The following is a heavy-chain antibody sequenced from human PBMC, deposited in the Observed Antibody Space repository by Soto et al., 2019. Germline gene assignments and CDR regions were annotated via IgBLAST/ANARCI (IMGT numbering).Heavy chain of an antibody. CDR2: ISGSGGST. CDR1: GFTFSSYA. V-gene: IGHV3-23*01. CDR3: ANHAVAVVLTFAPEAYYMDV. D-gene: IGHD6-19*01. Sequence: GGSLRLSCAASGFTFSSYAMSWVRQAPGKGLEWVSDISGSGGSTYYADSVKGRFTISRDNSKNTLYLQMNSLRAEDTAVYYCANHAVAVVLTFAPEAYYMDVWGKGTTVTVSS. J-gene: IGHJ6*03.